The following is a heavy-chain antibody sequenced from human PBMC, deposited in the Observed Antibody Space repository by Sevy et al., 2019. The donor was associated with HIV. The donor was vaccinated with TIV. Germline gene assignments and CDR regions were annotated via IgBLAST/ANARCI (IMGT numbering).Heavy chain of an antibody. J-gene: IGHJ5*02. CDR3: ARGHTGMAT. Sequence: GGSLRLSCAASGFTFSNYWMSWVRQAPGKGLEWVANIKPEGSEKNYVDSVEGRFTISRDNAKNSLSLQMNSLRVEDTAVYCCARGHTGMATWGQGTLVTVSS. CDR2: IKPEGSEK. D-gene: IGHD5-18*01. V-gene: IGHV3-7*01. CDR1: GFTFSNYW.